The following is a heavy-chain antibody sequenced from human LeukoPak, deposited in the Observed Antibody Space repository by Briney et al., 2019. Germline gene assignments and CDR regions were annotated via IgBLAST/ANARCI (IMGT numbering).Heavy chain of an antibody. D-gene: IGHD4-23*01. J-gene: IGHJ4*02. CDR2: MNPNSGNT. CDR1: GYTFSRYD. V-gene: IGHV1-8*01. Sequence: GASVKVSCKASGYTFSRYDINGVRQATGQGLEWMGWMNPNSGNTGYAQKFQGRVTMTRNTSISTAYMELSSLRSEDTAVYYCARADYGGNSDYWGQGTLVTVSS. CDR3: ARADYGGNSDY.